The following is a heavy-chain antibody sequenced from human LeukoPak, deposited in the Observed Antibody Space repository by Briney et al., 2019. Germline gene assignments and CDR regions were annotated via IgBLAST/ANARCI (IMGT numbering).Heavy chain of an antibody. D-gene: IGHD2-15*01. J-gene: IGHJ4*02. CDR1: GFTFSSYG. Sequence: GGSLRLSCAASGFTFSSYGMHWVRQAPGKGLEWVSAISGSGGSTYYADSVKGRFTISRDNSKNTLYLQMNSLRAEDTAVYYCAKDRGVVVAATGHYWGQGTLVTVSS. V-gene: IGHV3-23*01. CDR3: AKDRGVVVAATGHY. CDR2: ISGSGGST.